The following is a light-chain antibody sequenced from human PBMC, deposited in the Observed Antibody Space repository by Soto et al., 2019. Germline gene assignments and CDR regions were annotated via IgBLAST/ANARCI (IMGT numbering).Light chain of an antibody. CDR2: WAS. Sequence: DIVMTQSPDYLAVSLGERATINCKSSQSVLYSSNNKNYLAWYQQKPGQPPNLLIYWASTRESGVPDRFSGSGSGTDFTLTISSLQAEDVAVYYCQQYYSTPRTFGQGTKLEIK. V-gene: IGKV4-1*01. CDR3: QQYYSTPRT. J-gene: IGKJ2*01. CDR1: QSVLYSSNNKNY.